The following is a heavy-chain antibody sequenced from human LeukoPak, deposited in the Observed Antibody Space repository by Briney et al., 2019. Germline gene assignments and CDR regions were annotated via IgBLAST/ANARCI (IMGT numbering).Heavy chain of an antibody. J-gene: IGHJ3*02. D-gene: IGHD6-19*01. CDR1: GYSFTSYW. Sequence: GESLKISCKGSGYSFTSYWIGWVRQMPGKGLEWMGIIYPGDSDTRYSPSFQGQVTISADKSISTAYLQWSSLKASDTAMYYCASSLRIAVVGTACAFDIWGQGTMVTVSS. CDR2: IYPGDSDT. V-gene: IGHV5-51*01. CDR3: ASSLRIAVVGTACAFDI.